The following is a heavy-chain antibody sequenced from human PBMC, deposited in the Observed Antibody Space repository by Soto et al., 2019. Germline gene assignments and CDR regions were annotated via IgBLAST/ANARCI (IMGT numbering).Heavy chain of an antibody. CDR2: SFSSGGT. J-gene: IGHJ4*02. Sequence: PGGSLRLSCAAFGFTLDKYTMGWVRQAPGKGLEWVAESFSSGGTQYADSIKGRFNISRDNSRNMVFLQLNGLRVEDTALYYCARDREPDGIWTFDSWGQGALVTVSS. D-gene: IGHD3-9*01. V-gene: IGHV3-53*01. CDR1: GFTLDKYT. CDR3: ARDREPDGIWTFDS.